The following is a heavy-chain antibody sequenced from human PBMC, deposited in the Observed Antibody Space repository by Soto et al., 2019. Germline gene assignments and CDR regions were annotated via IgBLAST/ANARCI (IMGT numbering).Heavy chain of an antibody. V-gene: IGHV3-74*01. CDR3: ARYYGSGTYSGDY. Sequence: EVQLVESGGGLVQPGGSLRLSCAASGFTFSTYYMHWVRQAAGKGLVWVSRVNLDGSSTSYADFVKGRFAISRDNARNTLYLQLNSLRVEDTALYYRARYYGSGTYSGDYWGQGTLVTVSS. CDR1: GFTFSTYY. D-gene: IGHD3-10*01. J-gene: IGHJ4*02. CDR2: VNLDGSST.